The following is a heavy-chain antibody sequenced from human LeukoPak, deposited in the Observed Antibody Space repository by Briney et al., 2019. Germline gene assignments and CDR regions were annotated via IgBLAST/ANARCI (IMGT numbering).Heavy chain of an antibody. CDR3: AVGSGWYSPDY. D-gene: IGHD6-19*01. Sequence: SVKVSCKASGFTFTNSPMQWVRQARGQRLEWIGWIVVGSYNTNYAQKFQERVTITRDMSTSTAYMGLSSLRPEDTAVYYRAVGSGWYSPDYWGQGTLVTVSS. CDR2: IVVGSYNT. CDR1: GFTFTNSP. V-gene: IGHV1-58*02. J-gene: IGHJ4*02.